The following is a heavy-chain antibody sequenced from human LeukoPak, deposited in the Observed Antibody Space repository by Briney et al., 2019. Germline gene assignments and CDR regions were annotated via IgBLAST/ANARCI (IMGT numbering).Heavy chain of an antibody. CDR1: GFTFSSYS. D-gene: IGHD5-18*01. CDR2: ISSSSSYI. CDR3: ARVVDTAMVTYYYYGMDV. Sequence: RGSLRLSCAASGFTFSSYSMNWVRQAPGKGLEWVSSISSSSSYIYYADSVKGRFTISRDNAKNSLYLQMNSLRAEDTAVYYCARVVDTAMVTYYYYGMDVWGQGTTVTVSS. J-gene: IGHJ6*02. V-gene: IGHV3-21*01.